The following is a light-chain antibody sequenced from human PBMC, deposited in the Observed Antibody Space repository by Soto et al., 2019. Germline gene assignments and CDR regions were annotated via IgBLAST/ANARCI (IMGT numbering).Light chain of an antibody. J-gene: IGLJ2*01. Sequence: QSVLTQPASVSGSPGQSVTISCTGTSSDVGDYTYVSWYQHHPGKAPKLLIYDVSNRPSRISDRFSGSKSGTTASLTISGLQAEDEADYYCSSYTSTGTHVLFGGGTKLTVL. V-gene: IGLV2-14*03. CDR3: SSYTSTGTHVL. CDR1: SSDVGDYTY. CDR2: DVS.